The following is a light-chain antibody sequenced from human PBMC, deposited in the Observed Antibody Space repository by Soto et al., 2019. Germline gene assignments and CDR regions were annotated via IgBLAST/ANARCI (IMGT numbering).Light chain of an antibody. CDR2: RAS. CDR1: QSVSSN. Sequence: ITQSPPPLSVSPLGGGHLXMGASQSVSSNLAWYQQKPGQAPRLLIYRASTRDTGIPARFSGSGSGTEFTLTISSLQSEDFAAYYCQQCNNWPRTFGQGTKVDNK. J-gene: IGKJ1*01. CDR3: QQCNNWPRT. V-gene: IGKV3-15*01.